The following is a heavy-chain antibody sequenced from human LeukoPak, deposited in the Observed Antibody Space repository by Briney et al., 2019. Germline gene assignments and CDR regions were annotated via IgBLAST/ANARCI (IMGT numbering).Heavy chain of an antibody. CDR1: GGSFSGYY. CDR2: INHSGST. J-gene: IGHJ4*02. CDR3: ARAVVVTRRLYYFDY. Sequence: SSETQSLTCAVYGGSFSGYYWSWIRQPPGKGLEWIGEINHSGSTNYNPSLKSRVTISVDTSKNQFSLKLSSVTAADTAVYYCARAVVVTRRLYYFDYWGQGTLVTVSS. D-gene: IGHD2-21*01. V-gene: IGHV4-34*01.